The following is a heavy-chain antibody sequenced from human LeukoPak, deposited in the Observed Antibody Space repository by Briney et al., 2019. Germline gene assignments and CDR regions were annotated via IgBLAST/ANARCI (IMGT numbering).Heavy chain of an antibody. D-gene: IGHD3-9*01. CDR2: ISSSSSYI. V-gene: IGHV3-21*01. CDR1: GFTFSSYS. Sequence: PGGSLRLSCAASGFTFSSYSMNWVRQAPGKGLEWVSSISSSSSYIYYADSLKGRFTISRDNAKNSLYLQMNSLRAEDTAVYYCARDGGPTYYDILTGYYMSSYYYYYMDVWGKGTTVTVSS. CDR3: ARDGGPTYYDILTGYYMSSYYYYYMDV. J-gene: IGHJ6*03.